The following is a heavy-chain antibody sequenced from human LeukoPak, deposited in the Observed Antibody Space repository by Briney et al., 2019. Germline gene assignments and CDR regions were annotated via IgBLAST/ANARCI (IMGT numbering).Heavy chain of an antibody. CDR1: GGTFSSYA. CDR2: IIPIFGTV. J-gene: IGHJ1*01. Sequence: ASVKVSCKASGGTFSSYAISWVRQAPGQGLEWMGGIIPIFGTVNYAQKFQGRVTITTDESTSTAYMELSSLRSEDTAVYYCARRDSSSSEDFQHWGQGTLVTVSS. V-gene: IGHV1-69*05. CDR3: ARRDSSSSEDFQH. D-gene: IGHD6-6*01.